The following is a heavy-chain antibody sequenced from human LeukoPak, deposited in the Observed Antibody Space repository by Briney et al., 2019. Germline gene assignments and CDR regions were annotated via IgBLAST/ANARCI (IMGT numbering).Heavy chain of an antibody. V-gene: IGHV3-74*01. CDR2: INNDGSST. J-gene: IGHJ6*04. CDR1: GFTFSSYY. Sequence: GGSLRLYCAASGFTFSSYYIHWVRQAPGKGLVWVSRINNDGSSTRYADSVKGQFTISRDNAKNTLYLQMNSLRAEDTAVYYCARGLYCSGINCSNGMDVWGKGTTVTVSS. D-gene: IGHD2-2*01. CDR3: ARGLYCSGINCSNGMDV.